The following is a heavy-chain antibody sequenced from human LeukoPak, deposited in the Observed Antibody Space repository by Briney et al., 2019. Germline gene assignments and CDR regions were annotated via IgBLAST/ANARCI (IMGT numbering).Heavy chain of an antibody. V-gene: IGHV4-4*09. Sequence: SETLSLTCTVSGGSISSYYWSWIRQPPGKGLEGIGYIYTSGSTNYNPSLKSRVTISVDTSKNQFSLKLSSVTAADTAVYYCARQRGSSSAGYNWFDPWGQGTLVTVSS. CDR3: ARQRGSSSAGYNWFDP. CDR1: GGSISSYY. D-gene: IGHD6-6*01. J-gene: IGHJ5*02. CDR2: IYTSGST.